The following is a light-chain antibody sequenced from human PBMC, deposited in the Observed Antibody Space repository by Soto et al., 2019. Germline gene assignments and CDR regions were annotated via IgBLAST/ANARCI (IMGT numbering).Light chain of an antibody. CDR2: EVS. CDR1: SSDVGGYNY. J-gene: IGLJ2*01. Sequence: QSALTQPASVSGSPGQSITISCTGTSSDVGGYNYVSWYQQHPGKAPKLMIYEVSNRPSGVSDRFSGSKSGNTASLTISGLQAEDEADYYCSSYTSSLTLVVFGGGTKLTVL. V-gene: IGLV2-14*01. CDR3: SSYTSSLTLVV.